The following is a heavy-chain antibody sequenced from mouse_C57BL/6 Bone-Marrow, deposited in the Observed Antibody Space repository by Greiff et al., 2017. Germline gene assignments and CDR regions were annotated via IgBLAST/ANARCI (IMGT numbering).Heavy chain of an antibody. J-gene: IGHJ2*01. Sequence: VQLQQPGAELVRPGPSVKLSCKASGYTFTSYWMHWVKQRPGQGLEWIGVIDPSDSYTNYNQKFKGKATLTVDTSSSTAYMQRSSLTSEDSAVYYCARSSYYDGSSPGYWGQGTTLTVSS. CDR1: GYTFTSYW. CDR2: IDPSDSYT. CDR3: ARSSYYDGSSPGY. V-gene: IGHV1-59*01. D-gene: IGHD1-1*01.